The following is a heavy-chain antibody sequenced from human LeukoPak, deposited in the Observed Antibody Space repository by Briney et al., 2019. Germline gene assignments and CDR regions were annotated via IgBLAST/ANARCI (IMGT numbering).Heavy chain of an antibody. J-gene: IGHJ5*02. V-gene: IGHV4-59*08. CDR3: ARIYSSSWFLNWFDP. CDR2: IYYSGST. Sequence: SETLSLTCTVSGGSISSYYWSWIRQPPGKGLEWIGYIYYSGSTNYNPSLKSRVTISVDTSKNQFPLKLSSVTAADTAVYYCARIYSSSWFLNWFDPWGQGTLVTVSS. CDR1: GGSISSYY. D-gene: IGHD6-13*01.